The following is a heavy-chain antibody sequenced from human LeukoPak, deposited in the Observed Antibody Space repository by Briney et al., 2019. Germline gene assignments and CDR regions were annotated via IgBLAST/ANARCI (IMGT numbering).Heavy chain of an antibody. J-gene: IGHJ6*03. CDR1: GGSISSSSYY. Sequence: SETLSLTCTVSGGSISSSSYYWGWIRQPPGKGLEWIGSIYYSGSTYYNPSLKSRVTISVDTSKNQFSLKLRSVTAADTAVYYCAKVTMIVVVTVYMDVWGKGTTVTISS. CDR2: IYYSGST. D-gene: IGHD3-22*01. V-gene: IGHV4-39*01. CDR3: AKVTMIVVVTVYMDV.